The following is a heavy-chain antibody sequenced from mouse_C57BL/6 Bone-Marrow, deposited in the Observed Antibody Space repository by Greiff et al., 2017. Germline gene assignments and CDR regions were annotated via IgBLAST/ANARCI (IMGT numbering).Heavy chain of an antibody. D-gene: IGHD2-4*01. CDR2: IYPRSGNT. CDR3: ARGDYDYDAIFAY. Sequence: VQLQQSGAELARPGASVKLSCKASGYTFTSYGISWVKQRTGQGLEWIGEIYPRSGNTYYNEKFKGKATLTADKSSITAYMELRSLTSEDSAVYFCARGDYDYDAIFAYWGQGTLVTVSA. CDR1: GYTFTSYG. J-gene: IGHJ3*01. V-gene: IGHV1-81*01.